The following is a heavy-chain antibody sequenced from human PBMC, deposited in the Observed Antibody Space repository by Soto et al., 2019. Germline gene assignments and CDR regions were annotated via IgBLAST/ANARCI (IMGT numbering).Heavy chain of an antibody. D-gene: IGHD6-13*01. V-gene: IGHV4-4*02. CDR2: IYHSGST. J-gene: IGHJ6*02. CDR3: ARLAAAGQQGMDV. CDR1: GGSISSSNW. Sequence: SETLSLTCAVSGGSISSSNWWRWVRQPPGKGLEWIGEIYHSGSTNYNPSLKSRVTISVDKSKNQFSLKLSSVTAADTAVYSCARLAAAGQQGMDVWGQGTTVTVSS.